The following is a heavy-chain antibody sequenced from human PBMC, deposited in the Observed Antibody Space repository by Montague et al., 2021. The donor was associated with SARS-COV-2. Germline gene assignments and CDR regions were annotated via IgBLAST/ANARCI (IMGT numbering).Heavy chain of an antibody. CDR3: ARGTKGVFTYDYDSSGYARDY. J-gene: IGHJ4*02. CDR2: INNRGST. Sequence: SETLSLTCAVYGGSFSGYYWSWICKPQAKGLEWNGEINNRGSTKYNPYPNSRVPISVDTSKYQSALKLRSVTATDTAVYYCARGTKGVFTYDYDSSGYARDYWGQGTLVTVSS. CDR1: GGSFSGYY. V-gene: IGHV4-34*01. D-gene: IGHD3-22*01.